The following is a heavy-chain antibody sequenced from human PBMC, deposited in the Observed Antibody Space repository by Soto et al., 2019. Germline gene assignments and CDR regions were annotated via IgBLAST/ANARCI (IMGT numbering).Heavy chain of an antibody. CDR1: GDSISSYY. CDR2: TYYSGSS. D-gene: IGHD5-12*01. Sequence: QVQLQESGPGLVKPSETLSLTCTVSGDSISSYYWNWIRQPPGKGLEWIGYTYYSGSSDYNPSLKSRVTISVDTSTNQCSLKLTSVTAADTAVYYCARGRGYSGYDLGYWGQGTLVTVSS. J-gene: IGHJ4*02. CDR3: ARGRGYSGYDLGY. V-gene: IGHV4-59*01.